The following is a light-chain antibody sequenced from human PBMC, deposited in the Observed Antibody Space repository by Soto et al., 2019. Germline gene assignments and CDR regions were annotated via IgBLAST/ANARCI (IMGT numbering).Light chain of an antibody. CDR2: GAS. Sequence: EIMMTQSPATLSVSPGEGATLSCRASQSVNSNLAWYQQKPGQAPRLLIYGASTRATGIPARFGGSGSGTEFTLTISSLQSEDFAASYCQQYNNSPRTFGQGTKV. CDR1: QSVNSN. J-gene: IGKJ1*01. CDR3: QQYNNSPRT. V-gene: IGKV3-15*01.